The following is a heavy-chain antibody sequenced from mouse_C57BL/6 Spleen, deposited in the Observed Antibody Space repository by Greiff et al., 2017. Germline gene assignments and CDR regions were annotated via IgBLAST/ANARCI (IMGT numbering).Heavy chain of an antibody. Sequence: EVHLVESGGGLVQPGGSLSLSCAASGFTFTDYYMSWVRQPPGKALEWLGFIRNKANGYTTEYSASVKGRFTISRDNYQSILYLQMNALRAADSATYYCARYGPNAYYAMDYWGQGTSVTVSA. V-gene: IGHV7-3*01. CDR1: GFTFTDYY. D-gene: IGHD4-1*01. CDR2: IRNKANGYTT. J-gene: IGHJ4*01. CDR3: ARYGPNAYYAMDY.